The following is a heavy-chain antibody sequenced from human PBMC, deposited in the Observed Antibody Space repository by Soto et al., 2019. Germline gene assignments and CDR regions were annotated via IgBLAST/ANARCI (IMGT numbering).Heavy chain of an antibody. CDR3: ATRDPIKGWFDP. Sequence: SETLSLTCAVSGYSISSSNWWGWIRQPQGKGLEWIGYIYYSGSTYYNPSLKSRVTMSVDTSKNQFSLKLSSVTAVATAVYCGATRDPIKGWFDPVGQGPLVTVP. J-gene: IGHJ5*02. V-gene: IGHV4-28*01. CDR1: GYSISSSNW. CDR2: IYYSGST.